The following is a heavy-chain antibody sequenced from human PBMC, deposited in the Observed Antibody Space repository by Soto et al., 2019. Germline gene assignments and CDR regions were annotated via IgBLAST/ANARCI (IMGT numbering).Heavy chain of an antibody. CDR3: AREGGHCSGTSCYRPPDY. CDR2: ITNKANSYTT. D-gene: IGHD2-2*01. J-gene: IGHJ4*02. V-gene: IGHV3-72*01. Sequence: EVQLVESGGGLVQPGGSLRLSCAASGFIFSDHYMDWVRQAPGKGLEWVARITNKANSYTTEYAASVKGRFSISRGDSQNSGYLQMNSLKTEDTAVYYCAREGGHCSGTSCYRPPDYWGQGTLVTVSS. CDR1: GFIFSDHY.